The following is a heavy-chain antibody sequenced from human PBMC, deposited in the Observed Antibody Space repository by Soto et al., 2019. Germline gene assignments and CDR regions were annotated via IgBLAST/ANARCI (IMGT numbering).Heavy chain of an antibody. V-gene: IGHV1-18*01. J-gene: IGHJ4*02. CDR1: GYTFRSYG. CDR2: ISGYNGNT. Sequence: QVQLVQSGPEVKKPGASVKVSCKATGYTFRSYGVTWVRQAPGQGLEWMGWISGYNGNTKYAQKLQGRVTMTTGTATSKVYMELRSLGSADTAVYYCARDRGVVTSGSAYYFDYWGQGTLVTVPS. CDR3: ARDRGVVTSGSAYYFDY. D-gene: IGHD2-2*01.